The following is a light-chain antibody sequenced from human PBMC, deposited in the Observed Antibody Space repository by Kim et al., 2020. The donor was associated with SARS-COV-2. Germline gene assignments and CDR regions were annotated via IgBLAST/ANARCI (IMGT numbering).Light chain of an antibody. CDR3: QQYNTYPPT. CDR2: GAS. Sequence: DIQMTQFPSLLSASVGDTVIITCRASQDISRWLAWYQQKSEKAPKSLIYGASHLQSGVSSRFSASGSVTDFTLTITNLQPEDFATYYCQQYNTYPPTFGPGTKVDIK. CDR1: QDISRW. V-gene: IGKV1D-16*01. J-gene: IGKJ3*01.